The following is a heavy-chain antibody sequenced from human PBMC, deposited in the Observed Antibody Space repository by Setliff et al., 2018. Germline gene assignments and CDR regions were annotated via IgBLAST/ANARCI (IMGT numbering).Heavy chain of an antibody. D-gene: IGHD3-16*01. V-gene: IGHV3-15*07. CDR2: IRTKTDGGTA. Sequence: GGSLRLSCAASDFIFNNAWMNWVRQAPGKGLEWVGRIRTKTDGGTADYAAPVKGRFIISRDDSKDTLYLQMNSLRSEDTAVYFCARVYCRHSCLVESYMDVWGTGTTVTVSS. CDR1: DFIFNNAW. CDR3: ARVYCRHSCLVESYMDV. J-gene: IGHJ6*03.